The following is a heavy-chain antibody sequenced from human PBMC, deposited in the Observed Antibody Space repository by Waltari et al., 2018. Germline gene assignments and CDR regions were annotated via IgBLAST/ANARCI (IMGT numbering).Heavy chain of an antibody. CDR3: ARDPLPYYDILTGPGSYFDY. J-gene: IGHJ4*02. Sequence: QVQLVESGGGVVQPGRSLRLSCAASGFTFSSYAMHWVRQAPGKGLEWVAVISYDGSNKYYADSVKGRFTISRDNSKNTLYLQMNSLRAEDTAVYYCARDPLPYYDILTGPGSYFDYWGQGTLVTVSS. D-gene: IGHD3-9*01. CDR2: ISYDGSNK. CDR1: GFTFSSYA. V-gene: IGHV3-30-3*01.